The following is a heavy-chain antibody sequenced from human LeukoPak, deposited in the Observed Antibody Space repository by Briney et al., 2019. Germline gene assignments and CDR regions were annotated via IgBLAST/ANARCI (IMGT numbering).Heavy chain of an antibody. CDR2: IRISGAS. CDR1: GASIRGHY. V-gene: IGHV4-59*08. CDR3: ARHQDNSGTTFYDYMDV. D-gene: IGHD6-25*01. J-gene: IGHJ6*03. Sequence: SETLSLTCTVSGASIRGHYWSWFRQTPGQAPEWIAWIRISGASNSNPSLKRRVTISGDTSKNQISLKLTSVTAADTAVYYCARHQDNSGTTFYDYMDVWGKGTTVTVSS.